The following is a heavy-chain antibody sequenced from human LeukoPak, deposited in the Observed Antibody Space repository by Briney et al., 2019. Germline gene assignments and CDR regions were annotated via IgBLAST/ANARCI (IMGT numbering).Heavy chain of an antibody. CDR2: IKQDGSEK. CDR3: AKTGYSSGWYRIWDY. J-gene: IGHJ4*02. V-gene: IGHV3-7*03. Sequence: PGGSLRLSCAASGFTFSSYWMSWVRQAPGKGLEWLANIKQDGSEKYYVDSVKGRFTISRDNSRNSLSLQMNSLRAEDTALYYCAKTGYSSGWYRIWDYWGQGTLVTVSS. D-gene: IGHD6-19*01. CDR1: GFTFSSYW.